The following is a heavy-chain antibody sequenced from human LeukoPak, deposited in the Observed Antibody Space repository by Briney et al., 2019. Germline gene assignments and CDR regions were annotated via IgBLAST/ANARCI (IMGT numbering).Heavy chain of an antibody. D-gene: IGHD6-6*01. CDR3: ARAEYSSSLFLA. CDR1: GYTFTGYY. CDR2: INPNSGGT. V-gene: IGHV1-2*02. J-gene: IGHJ5*02. Sequence: ASVKVSCKASGYTFTGYYMHWVRQAPGQGLEWMGWINPNSGGTNYAQKFQGRVTMTRDTSISTVYMELSSLRSEDTAVYYCARAEYSSSLFLAWGQGTLVTVSS.